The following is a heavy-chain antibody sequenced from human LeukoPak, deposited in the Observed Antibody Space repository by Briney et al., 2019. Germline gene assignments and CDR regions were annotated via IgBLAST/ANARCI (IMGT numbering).Heavy chain of an antibody. CDR1: GGSISSSSYY. D-gene: IGHD3-22*01. CDR3: ARARDYYDSSGYSTRAFDI. Sequence: SETLSLTCTVSGGSISSSSYYWGWIRQPPGKGLEWIGSIYYSGSTYYNPSLKSRVTISVDTSKNQFSLKLSSVTAADTAVYYCARARDYYDSSGYSTRAFDIWGQGIMVTVSS. CDR2: IYYSGST. J-gene: IGHJ3*02. V-gene: IGHV4-39*01.